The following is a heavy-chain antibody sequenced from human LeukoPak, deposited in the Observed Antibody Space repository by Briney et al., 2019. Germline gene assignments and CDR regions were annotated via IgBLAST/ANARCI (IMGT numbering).Heavy chain of an antibody. D-gene: IGHD4-17*01. CDR3: ARSDYGDFFDY. CDR2: IYYSGST. CDR1: GGSTSSYY. Sequence: SETLSLTCSVSGGSTSSYYWSWIRQPPGKGLEWIGYIYYSGSTNYNPSLRSRVTMSVDTSKNQFSLKLSSVTAADTAVYYCARSDYGDFFDYWGQGTLVTVSS. J-gene: IGHJ4*02. V-gene: IGHV4-59*01.